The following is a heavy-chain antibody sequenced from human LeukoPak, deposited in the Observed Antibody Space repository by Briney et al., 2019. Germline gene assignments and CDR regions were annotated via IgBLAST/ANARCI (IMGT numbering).Heavy chain of an antibody. Sequence: GGSLRLSCAASGFTFSNYSMSWVRQAPGKGLEWVSTISGGGITTYYADSAKGGFTIYRDNSKNTMFLQMNSLRADDTAVYYCPRQSYASGWNPFDYWGQGILVTVSS. CDR2: ISGGGITT. CDR3: PRQSYASGWNPFDY. J-gene: IGHJ4*02. V-gene: IGHV3-23*01. D-gene: IGHD6-19*01. CDR1: GFTFSNYS.